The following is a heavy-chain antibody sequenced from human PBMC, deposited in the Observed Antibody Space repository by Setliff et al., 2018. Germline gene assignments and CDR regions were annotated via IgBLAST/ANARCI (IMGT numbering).Heavy chain of an antibody. CDR1: GYIFTRYR. D-gene: IGHD3-22*01. Sequence: ASVKVSCKASGYIFTRYRITWVRQSPGQGLEWMGWISTRNDTGYAQKFKGRVTLTTDTSTNTAYMELRSLRSDDTAVYYCARAGKYFDDTSGYYYDRDYYFYMDVWGKGTTGTVSS. CDR2: ISTRNDT. CDR3: ARAGKYFDDTSGYYYDRDYYFYMDV. J-gene: IGHJ6*03. V-gene: IGHV1-18*01.